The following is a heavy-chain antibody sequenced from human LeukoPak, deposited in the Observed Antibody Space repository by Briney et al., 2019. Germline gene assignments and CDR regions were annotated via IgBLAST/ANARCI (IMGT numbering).Heavy chain of an antibody. CDR3: ARPGCSSTSCYLLPYAFDI. CDR1: GGSISSSSYY. J-gene: IGHJ3*02. D-gene: IGHD2-2*01. Sequence: PSETLSLTCGVSGGSISSSSYYWGWIRQPPGKGLEWIGSIYYSGSTYYNPSLKSRVTISVDTSKNQFSLKLSSVTAADTAVYYCARPGCSSTSCYLLPYAFDIWGQGTMVTVSS. V-gene: IGHV4-39*01. CDR2: IYYSGST.